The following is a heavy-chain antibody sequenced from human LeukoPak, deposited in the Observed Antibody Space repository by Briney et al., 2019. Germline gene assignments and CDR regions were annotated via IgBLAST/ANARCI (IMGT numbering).Heavy chain of an antibody. J-gene: IGHJ4*02. CDR1: GFTFSRHW. CDR2: INSDASDT. CDR3: ARICSSTDCLIPD. Sequence: GGSLRLSCAASGFTFSRHWMHWVRHAPGKGLVWISRINSDASDTNYADFVKGRFTISRDNAKNTVYLQINSLRDEDTAVYYCARICSSTDCLIPDWGQGTLVTVSS. V-gene: IGHV3-74*01. D-gene: IGHD2-2*01.